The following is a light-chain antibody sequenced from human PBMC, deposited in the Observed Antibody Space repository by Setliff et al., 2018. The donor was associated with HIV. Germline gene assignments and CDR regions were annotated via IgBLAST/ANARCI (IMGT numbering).Light chain of an antibody. CDR3: SSYTSSTPLYV. V-gene: IGLV2-14*03. J-gene: IGLJ1*01. CDR2: AVS. CDR1: GSDVGGYNY. Sequence: QSALTQPASVSGSPGQSITISCTGSGSDVGGYNYVSWYQQHPGKAPKLMIYAVSNRPSGVSNRFSGSKSGNTASLTISGLQAEDEADYYCSSYTSSTPLYVFGTGTKVTVL.